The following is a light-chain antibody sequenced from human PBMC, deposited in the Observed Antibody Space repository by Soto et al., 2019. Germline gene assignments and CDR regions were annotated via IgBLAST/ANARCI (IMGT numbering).Light chain of an antibody. CDR2: GAS. CDR3: QQYNNWPPLT. V-gene: IGKV3-15*01. J-gene: IGKJ4*01. CDR1: QSVYNN. Sequence: EVLMTQSPATVSVSPGDSATLTCRASQSVYNNLAWYQQKPGQAPRLLIYGASTRATGLPVRFSGSGSGTEFPLTISDLQSEDSAVYFCQQYNNWPPLTFGGGTKVEI.